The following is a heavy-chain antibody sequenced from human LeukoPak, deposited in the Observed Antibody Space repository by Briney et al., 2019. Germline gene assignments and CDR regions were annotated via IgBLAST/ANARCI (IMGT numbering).Heavy chain of an antibody. Sequence: SETLSLTCTVSGGSISSYYWGWIRQPPGKGLEWIGSIYYSGSTYYNPSLKSRVTISVDTSKNQFSLKLSSVTAADTAVYYCARTGIGIYYYYYGMDVWGQGTTVTVSS. CDR1: GGSISSYY. D-gene: IGHD1-1*01. CDR3: ARTGIGIYYYYYGMDV. CDR2: IYYSGST. J-gene: IGHJ6*02. V-gene: IGHV4-39*07.